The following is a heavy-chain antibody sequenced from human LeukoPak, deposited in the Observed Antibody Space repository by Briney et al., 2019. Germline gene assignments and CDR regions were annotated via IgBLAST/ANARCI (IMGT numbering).Heavy chain of an antibody. D-gene: IGHD5-12*01. CDR2: ITTSSTYT. CDR1: GFSFSSYN. Sequence: GGSLRLSCEASGFSFSSYNMDWVRQTPGKGLEWISSITTSSTYTFYADSVKGRFTISRDNARNSLYLQMNSLTAEDTAVYYCAKGRVDMETSTRGGGDGFGIWGQGTMVIVSS. V-gene: IGHV3-21*01. CDR3: AKGRVDMETSTRGGGDGFGI. J-gene: IGHJ3*02.